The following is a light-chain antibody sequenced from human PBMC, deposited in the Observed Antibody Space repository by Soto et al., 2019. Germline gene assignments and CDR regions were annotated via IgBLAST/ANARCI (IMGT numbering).Light chain of an antibody. CDR2: KAS. V-gene: IGKV1-5*03. Sequence: DIQMTQSPSTLSASVGDRVTITCRASQSISSWLAWYQQKPGKAPKLLIYKASSLESGVPSRFSGSGSGTELTLTISSLQPDDFATHYCQQYNSYRTFGQGTKVEIK. CDR3: QQYNSYRT. CDR1: QSISSW. J-gene: IGKJ1*01.